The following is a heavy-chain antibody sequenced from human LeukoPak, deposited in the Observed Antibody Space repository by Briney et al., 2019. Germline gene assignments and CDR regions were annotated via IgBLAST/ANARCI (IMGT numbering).Heavy chain of an antibody. CDR2: IYSGGST. CDR3: ARDQVAGTGNAFDI. V-gene: IGHV3-66*01. D-gene: IGHD6-19*01. Sequence: GGSLRLSCAASGFTVSSNYMSWVRQAPGKGLEWVSVIYSGGSTYYADSVKGRFTISRDNSKNTLYLQMNSLRAEDTAVYYCARDQVAGTGNAFDIWGQGTMVTVS. J-gene: IGHJ3*02. CDR1: GFTVSSNY.